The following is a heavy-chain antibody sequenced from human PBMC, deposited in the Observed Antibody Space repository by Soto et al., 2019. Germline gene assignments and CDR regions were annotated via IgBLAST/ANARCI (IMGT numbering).Heavy chain of an antibody. J-gene: IGHJ6*03. CDR1: GGSFSGYY. Sequence: QVQLQQWGAGLLKPSETLSLTCAVYGGSFSGYYWSWIRQPPGKGLEWIGEINHSGSTNYNPSHKSRVTISVDTSKNQFSLKLSSVTAADTAVYYCAREVRYSGAADYDYYYMDVWGKGTTVTVSS. D-gene: IGHD5-12*01. CDR3: AREVRYSGAADYDYYYMDV. V-gene: IGHV4-34*01. CDR2: INHSGST.